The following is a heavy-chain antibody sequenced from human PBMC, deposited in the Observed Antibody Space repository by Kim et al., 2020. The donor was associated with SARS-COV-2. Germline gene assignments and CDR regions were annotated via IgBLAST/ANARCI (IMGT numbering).Heavy chain of an antibody. Sequence: GGSTYYADSVKGRFTISRDNSNNTLYLQMNSLRAEDTAVYYCAEGVYFDYWGQGTLVTVSS. CDR2: GGST. J-gene: IGHJ4*02. CDR3: AEGVYFDY. V-gene: IGHV3-23*01.